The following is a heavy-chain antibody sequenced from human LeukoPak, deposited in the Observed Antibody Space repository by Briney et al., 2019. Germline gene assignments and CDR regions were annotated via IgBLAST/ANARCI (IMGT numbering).Heavy chain of an antibody. V-gene: IGHV4-38-2*01. Sequence: PSATLSLTCSVSGYSIISGCYWGWIRQPPEKGLEWIWSIYHSGSTYYNPSHKRRVTISINTSKKQYYLKLSSVTAADTAVHYCARSNYDCWSGYLNGFDLWGQGIRITVSS. CDR2: IYHSGST. J-gene: IGHJ5*02. D-gene: IGHD3-3*01. CDR1: GYSIISGCY. CDR3: ARSNYDCWSGYLNGFDL.